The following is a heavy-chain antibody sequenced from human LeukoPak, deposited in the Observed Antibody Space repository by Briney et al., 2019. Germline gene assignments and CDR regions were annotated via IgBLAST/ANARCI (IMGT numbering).Heavy chain of an antibody. CDR1: GFTFGDFA. V-gene: IGHV3-49*04. D-gene: IGHD1-26*01. CDR3: TRVLSWGAYNY. Sequence: PGRSLRLSGSGSGFTFGDFALTWVRQAPGKGLEWVGVIRNNYYGGTTDYAASVKGRFTISRDDSKNIAYLEMNSLKTEDTAVYYCTRVLSWGAYNYWGQGTLVTVSS. J-gene: IGHJ4*02. CDR2: IRNNYYGGTT.